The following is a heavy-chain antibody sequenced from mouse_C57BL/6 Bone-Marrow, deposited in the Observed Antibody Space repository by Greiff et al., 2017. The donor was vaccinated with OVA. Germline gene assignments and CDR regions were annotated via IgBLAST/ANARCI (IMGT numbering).Heavy chain of an antibody. D-gene: IGHD1-1*01. CDR3: ARSITTVVAPYAMDY. J-gene: IGHJ4*01. CDR1: GYTFTSYW. CDR2: IHPNSGST. Sequence: QVQLQQPGAELVKPGASVKMSCKASGYTFTSYWITWVKQRPGQGLEWIGMIHPNSGSTNYNEKFKSKATLTVDKSSSTAYMQLSSLTSEDSAVYYCARSITTVVAPYAMDYWGQGTSVTVSS. V-gene: IGHV1-64*01.